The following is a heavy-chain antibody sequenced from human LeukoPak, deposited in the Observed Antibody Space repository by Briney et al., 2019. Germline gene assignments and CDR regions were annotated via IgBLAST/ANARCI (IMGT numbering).Heavy chain of an antibody. CDR1: GFTFSSYG. CDR2: ISYDGSNK. V-gene: IGHV3-30*03. J-gene: IGHJ5*02. Sequence: PGRSLRLSCAASGFTFSSYGMHWVRQAPGKGLEWVAVISYDGSNKYYADSVKGRFTISRDNSKNTLYLQMNSLRAEDTAVYYCARSGVYYDSSGYYWEYNWFDPWGQGTLVTVSS. D-gene: IGHD3-22*01. CDR3: ARSGVYYDSSGYYWEYNWFDP.